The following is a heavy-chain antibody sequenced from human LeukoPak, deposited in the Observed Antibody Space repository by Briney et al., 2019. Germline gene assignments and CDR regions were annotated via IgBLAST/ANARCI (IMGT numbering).Heavy chain of an antibody. CDR3: ARDSGSGYDILTGYYGTDYYYGMDV. J-gene: IGHJ6*02. CDR2: ISYDGSNK. D-gene: IGHD3-9*01. CDR1: GFTFSSYA. V-gene: IGHV3-30*04. Sequence: GGSLRLSCAASGFTFSSYAMHWVRQAPGKGLEWVAVISYDGSNKYYADSVKGRFTISKDNSKNTLYLQMNSLRAEDTAVYYCARDSGSGYDILTGYYGTDYYYGMDVWGQGTTVTVSS.